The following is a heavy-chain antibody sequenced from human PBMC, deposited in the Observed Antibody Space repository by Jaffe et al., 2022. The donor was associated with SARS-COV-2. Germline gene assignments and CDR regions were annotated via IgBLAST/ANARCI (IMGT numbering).Heavy chain of an antibody. CDR3: ANGGCSSTSCSVWASY. Sequence: EVQLVESGGGLVQPGGSLRLSCAASGFTFSSYAMSWVRQAPGKGLEWVSAISGSGGSTYYADSVKGRFTISRDNSKNTLYLQMNSLRAEDTAVYYCANGGCSSTSCSVWASYWGQGTLVTVSS. CDR1: GFTFSSYA. D-gene: IGHD2-2*01. CDR2: ISGSGGST. J-gene: IGHJ4*02. V-gene: IGHV3-23*04.